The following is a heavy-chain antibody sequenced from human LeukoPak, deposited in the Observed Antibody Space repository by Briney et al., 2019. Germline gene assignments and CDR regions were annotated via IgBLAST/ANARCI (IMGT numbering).Heavy chain of an antibody. V-gene: IGHV4-4*02. J-gene: IGHJ3*01. CDR2: IFHSGST. D-gene: IGHD2-21*02. CDR1: GDSISSRNW. CDR3: ARASVVVTADPDAFDL. Sequence: PSETLSLTFVVSGDSISSRNWWSWVRQPPEKGLEWIGEIFHSGSTNYNPSLKSRVTISVDKSRNLFSLNVSSVTAADTAVYYCARASVVVTADPDAFDLWGQGTWVTVSS.